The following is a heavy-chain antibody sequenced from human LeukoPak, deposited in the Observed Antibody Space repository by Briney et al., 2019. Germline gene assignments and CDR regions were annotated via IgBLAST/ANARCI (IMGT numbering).Heavy chain of an antibody. CDR1: GFTFSSYA. CDR3: AKIVVVVAATHDAFDI. D-gene: IGHD2-15*01. J-gene: IGHJ3*02. Sequence: GGSLRLSCAASGFTFSSYAMSWVRQAPGKGLEWVSAISGSGGSTYYADSVKGRFTISRDNSKNTLYLQMNSLRAEDTAVYHCAKIVVVVAATHDAFDIWGQGTMVTVSS. V-gene: IGHV3-23*01. CDR2: ISGSGGST.